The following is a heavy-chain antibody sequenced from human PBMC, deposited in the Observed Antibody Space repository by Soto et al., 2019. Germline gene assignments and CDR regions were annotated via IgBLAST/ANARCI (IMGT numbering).Heavy chain of an antibody. CDR1: GFTFDDYA. V-gene: IGHV3-9*01. Sequence: HPGGSLRLSCAASGFTFDDYAMHWVRQAPGKGLEWVSGISWNSGSIGYADSVKGRFTISRDNAKNSLYLQMNSLRAEDTALYYCARGGRRSGSYADAFDIWGQGTMVTVSS. CDR3: ARGGRRSGSYADAFDI. J-gene: IGHJ3*02. CDR2: ISWNSGSI. D-gene: IGHD1-26*01.